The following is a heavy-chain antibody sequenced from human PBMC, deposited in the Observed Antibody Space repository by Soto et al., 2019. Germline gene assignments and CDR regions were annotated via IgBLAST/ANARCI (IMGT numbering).Heavy chain of an antibody. CDR1: GYHFTAYY. CDR3: ARRHGARSNVFRSAFRLAY. J-gene: IGHJ4*02. CDR2: INPHTGDT. Sequence: QVHLVQSGAEVKKPGASVKVSCQTSGYHFTAYYIHWLRQAPGQGVEWIGWINPHTGDTNYAQIVQGRVMLTNATSTNTAYMELASLTTADTAVYYCARRHGARSNVFRSAFRLAYWGQGTLVAVSS. V-gene: IGHV1-2*02.